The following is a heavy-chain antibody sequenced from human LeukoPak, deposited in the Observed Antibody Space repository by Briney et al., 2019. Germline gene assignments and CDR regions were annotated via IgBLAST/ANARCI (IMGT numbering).Heavy chain of an antibody. V-gene: IGHV3-21*01. CDR1: GFTFSSYT. Sequence: GGSLRPSCAASGFTFSSYTMNWVRQAPGKGLEWDSSISSSSGSIYYADSVKGRFTISRDNAKNSLFLQMNSLRAEDTAVYYCARYFDDWGQGTLVTVSS. CDR2: ISSSSGSI. J-gene: IGHJ4*02. CDR3: ARYFDD.